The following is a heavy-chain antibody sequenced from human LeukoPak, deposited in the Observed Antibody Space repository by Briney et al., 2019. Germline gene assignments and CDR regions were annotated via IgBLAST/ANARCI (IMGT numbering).Heavy chain of an antibody. CDR1: GGSISSSSYY. J-gene: IGHJ3*02. D-gene: IGHD6-6*01. CDR3: ASTSIAARPCAFDI. V-gene: IGHV4-39*01. Sequence: SETLSLTCTVSGGSISSSSYYWGWIRQPPGKGLEWIGSIYYSGSTYYNPSLKSRVTISVDTSKNQFSLKLSSVTAADTAVYYCASTSIAARPCAFDIWGQGTMVTVSS. CDR2: IYYSGST.